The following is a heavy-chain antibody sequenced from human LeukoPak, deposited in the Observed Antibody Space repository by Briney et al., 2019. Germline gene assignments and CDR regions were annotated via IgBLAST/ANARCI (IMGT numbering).Heavy chain of an antibody. D-gene: IGHD3/OR15-3a*01. J-gene: IGHJ4*02. CDR1: GFTFSSYG. V-gene: IGHV3-30*18. Sequence: GRSLRLSCAASGFTFSSYGMHWVRQAPGKGLEWVAVISYDGSNKYYADSVKGRFTISRDSSKTTLYLQMNSLRTEDTAVYYCAKESTWTGTDTNYFDYWGQGTLVTVSS. CDR3: AKESTWTGTDTNYFDY. CDR2: ISYDGSNK.